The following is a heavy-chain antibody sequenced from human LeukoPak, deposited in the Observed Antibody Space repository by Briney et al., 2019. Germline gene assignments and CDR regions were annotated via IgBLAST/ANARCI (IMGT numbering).Heavy chain of an antibody. Sequence: GGSLRLSCAASGFTFSSYRMHWVRQAPGKGLEWVSSFSSSSSYIYYADSVKGRFTISRDNAKNSLYLQMNSLKAEDTAVYYCASAYYYKFDYWGQGTLVTVSS. V-gene: IGHV3-21*01. D-gene: IGHD3-16*01. CDR3: ASAYYYKFDY. J-gene: IGHJ4*02. CDR2: FSSSSSYI. CDR1: GFTFSSYR.